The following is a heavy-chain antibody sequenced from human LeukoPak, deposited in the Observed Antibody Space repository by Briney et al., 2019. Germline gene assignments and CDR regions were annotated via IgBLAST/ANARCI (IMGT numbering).Heavy chain of an antibody. CDR3: ARGPEYGDFWSGYPHWFDP. CDR2: INPNSGGT. D-gene: IGHD3-3*01. J-gene: IGHJ5*02. V-gene: IGHV1-2*02. CDR1: GYTFTVYY. Sequence: ASVTVSCKASGYTFTVYYMHWVRQAPGQGLEWMGWINPNSGGTNYAQKFQGRVTMTRDTSISTAYMELSRLRSDDTAVYYCARGPEYGDFWSGYPHWFDPWGQGTLVTVSS.